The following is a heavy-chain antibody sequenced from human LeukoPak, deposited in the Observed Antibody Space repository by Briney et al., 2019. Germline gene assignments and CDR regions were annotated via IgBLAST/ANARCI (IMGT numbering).Heavy chain of an antibody. Sequence: PGGSLRLSCAASGFTFSSYSMNWVRQAPGKGLEWVSSISYSSSYIYSADSVKGRFTISRDNAKNSLYLQMNSLRVEDTAAYYCARVLSNYYYMDVWGKGTTVTVSS. J-gene: IGHJ6*03. CDR2: ISYSSSYI. D-gene: IGHD6-13*01. V-gene: IGHV3-21*01. CDR3: ARVLSNYYYMDV. CDR1: GFTFSSYS.